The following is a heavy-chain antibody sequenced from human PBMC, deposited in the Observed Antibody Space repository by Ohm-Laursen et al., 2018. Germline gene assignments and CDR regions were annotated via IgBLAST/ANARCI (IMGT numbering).Heavy chain of an antibody. CDR3: ARSSSSSYYYYCLDV. Sequence: TLSLTCTVSGGSIGSYYWTWLRQPPGKGLEWIGYIYYSGSTNYNPSLKSRVTISLDTPRNQFSLNLSAATAADTAVYYCARSSSSSYYYYCLDVWGPGTTVTVSS. CDR2: IYYSGST. D-gene: IGHD6-6*01. V-gene: IGHV4-59*08. J-gene: IGHJ6*02. CDR1: GGSIGSYY.